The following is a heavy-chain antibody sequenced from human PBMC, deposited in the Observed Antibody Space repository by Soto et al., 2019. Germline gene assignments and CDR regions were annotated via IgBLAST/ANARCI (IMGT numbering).Heavy chain of an antibody. V-gene: IGHV3-30-3*01. CDR3: ARDGTPRELQTCIQLWFKGFYYYGMDV. CDR2: ISYDGSNK. J-gene: IGHJ6*02. CDR1: GFTFSSYA. Sequence: PGGSLRLSCAASGFTFSSYAMHWVRQAPGKGLEWVAVISYDGSNKYYADSVKGRFTISRDNSKNTLYLQMNSLRAEDTAVYYCARDGTPRELQTCIQLWFKGFYYYGMDVWGQGTTVTVSS. D-gene: IGHD5-18*01.